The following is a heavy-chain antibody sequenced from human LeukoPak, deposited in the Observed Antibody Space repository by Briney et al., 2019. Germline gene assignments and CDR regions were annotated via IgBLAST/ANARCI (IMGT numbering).Heavy chain of an antibody. V-gene: IGHV3-30*02. J-gene: IGHJ4*02. CDR1: GFTFSSYG. D-gene: IGHD3-10*01. CDR3: AKYGSGSYFGYFDY. Sequence: GGSLRLSCAASGFTFSSYGMHWVRQAPGKGLEWVAFIRYDGSNKYYADSVKGRFTISRDNSKNTLYLQMNSLRAEDTAVYYCAKYGSGSYFGYFDYWGQGTLVTVSS. CDR2: IRYDGSNK.